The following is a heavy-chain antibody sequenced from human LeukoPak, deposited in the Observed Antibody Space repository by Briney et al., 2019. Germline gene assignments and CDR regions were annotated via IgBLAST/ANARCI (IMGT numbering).Heavy chain of an antibody. CDR2: MNPNSGNT. J-gene: IGHJ4*02. V-gene: IGHV1-8*01. D-gene: IGHD2-2*02. Sequence: ASVSVSCKASGYTFSSYDINWVRQAPGQGLEWMGWMNPNSGNTGYAQKFQGRVTMTRDTSISTAYMELSSLRSEDTAVYYCARGTPYCSSASCYNYWGQGTLVTVSS. CDR3: ARGTPYCSSASCYNY. CDR1: GYTFSSYD.